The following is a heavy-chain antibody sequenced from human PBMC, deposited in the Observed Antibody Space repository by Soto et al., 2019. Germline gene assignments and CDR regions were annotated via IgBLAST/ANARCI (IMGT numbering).Heavy chain of an antibody. D-gene: IGHD5-18*01. CDR3: ARRRYNYGIYYYGMDV. J-gene: IGHJ6*02. CDR2: TYHGDKDT. CDR1: GYSFTSYL. Sequence: GEAMKISYKGAGYSFTSYLIGWVRQMPGKVLEKIGITYHGDKDTGYSPMFQGKVTITADKAISTAYLQWRSVKAWDRAMYYCARRRYNYGIYYYGMDVWGQGTTVTVSS. V-gene: IGHV5-51*01.